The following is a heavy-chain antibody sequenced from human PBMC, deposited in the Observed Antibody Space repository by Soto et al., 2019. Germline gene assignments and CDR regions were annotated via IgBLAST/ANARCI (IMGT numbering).Heavy chain of an antibody. CDR1: GFTFSSYA. CDR2: ISYDGSNK. Sequence: GGSLRLSCAASGFTFSSYAMHWVRQAPGKGLEWVAVISYDGSNKYYADSVKGRFTISRDNSKNTLYLQMNSLRAEDTAVYYCARVQGGSVDYWGQGTLVTVSS. D-gene: IGHD1-26*01. V-gene: IGHV3-30-3*01. J-gene: IGHJ4*02. CDR3: ARVQGGSVDY.